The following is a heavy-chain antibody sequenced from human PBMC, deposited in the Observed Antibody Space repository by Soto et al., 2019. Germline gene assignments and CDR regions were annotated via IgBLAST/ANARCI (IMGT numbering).Heavy chain of an antibody. CDR2: INPSGGST. CDR1: GYTFSSHY. V-gene: IGHV1-46*03. Sequence: ASVKVSCKASGYTFSSHYMHWVRQAPGQGLEWMGTINPSGGSTNYAQKFQGRVTMTRDTSTSTVYMELSSLRSEDTAVYYCARDLVVVPSALYYFDYWGQGTLVTVS. D-gene: IGHD2-2*01. J-gene: IGHJ4*02. CDR3: ARDLVVVPSALYYFDY.